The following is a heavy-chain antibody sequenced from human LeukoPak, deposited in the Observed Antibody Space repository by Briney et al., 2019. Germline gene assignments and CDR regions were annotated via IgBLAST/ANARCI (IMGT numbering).Heavy chain of an antibody. CDR2: IRSKAYGETT. J-gene: IGHJ6*03. CDR3: TRVGIAVAATGYDYMDV. V-gene: IGHV3-49*04. D-gene: IGHD6-19*01. CDR1: GFTFGEYA. Sequence: PGGSLRLSCTASGFTFGEYAMSWVRQAPGKGLEWVGFIRSKAYGETTEYAASVKGRFTISRDDSKSIAYLQMNSLKTEDTDVYYCTRVGIAVAATGYDYMDVWGKGTTVTVSS.